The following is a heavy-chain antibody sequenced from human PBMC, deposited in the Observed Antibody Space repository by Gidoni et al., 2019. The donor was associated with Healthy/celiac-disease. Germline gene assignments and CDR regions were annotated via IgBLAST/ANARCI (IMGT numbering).Heavy chain of an antibody. J-gene: IGHJ6*02. D-gene: IGHD6-13*01. CDR3: ARAPSRRVYYYYYGMDV. V-gene: IGHV4-34*01. Sequence: QVQLQQWGAGLLKPSETLSLTCAVYGGSFSGYYWSWIRQPPGKGLEWIGEINHSGSTNYNPSLKSRVTISVDTSKNQFSLKLSSVTAADTAVYYCARAPSRRVYYYYYGMDVWGQGTTVTVSS. CDR1: GGSFSGYY. CDR2: INHSGST.